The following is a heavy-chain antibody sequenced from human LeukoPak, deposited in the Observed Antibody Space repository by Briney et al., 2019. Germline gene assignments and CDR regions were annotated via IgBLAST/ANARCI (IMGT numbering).Heavy chain of an antibody. CDR1: GGSFNGYY. V-gene: IGHV4-34*01. Sequence: PSETLSLTCAVYGGSFNGYYWSWIRQPPGKGLEWIGEVSHSGSTNYTPSLKSRVTISVDTSKNQFSLNLSSVTAADTAVYYCARVLFSSDWYTNFDYWGQGTLVTVSS. J-gene: IGHJ4*02. D-gene: IGHD6-19*01. CDR3: ARVLFSSDWYTNFDY. CDR2: VSHSGST.